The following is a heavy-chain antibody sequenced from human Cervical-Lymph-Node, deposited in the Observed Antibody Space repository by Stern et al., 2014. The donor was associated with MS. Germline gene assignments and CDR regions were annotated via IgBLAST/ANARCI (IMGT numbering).Heavy chain of an antibody. V-gene: IGHV3-30-3*01. CDR3: ANPAVARYFDH. D-gene: IGHD6-19*01. CDR2: ISSDGSSH. CDR1: GFIFGSQA. J-gene: IGHJ4*02. Sequence: VQLVESGGGVVQTGRSLRLSCAASGFIFGSQAMHWVRQAPGKGLDWVAVISSDGSSHHYADSVKGRFKISRDNSKKTLYLQMNSLRAEDTAVYYCANPAVARYFDHWGQGTQVTVSS.